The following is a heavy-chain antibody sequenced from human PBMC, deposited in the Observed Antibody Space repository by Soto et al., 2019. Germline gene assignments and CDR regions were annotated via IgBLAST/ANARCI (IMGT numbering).Heavy chain of an antibody. Sequence: QVQLVQSGAEVKKPGASVKVSCKASGYTFTSYYMHWVRQAPGQGLEWMGIINPSGGSTSYAQKFQGRVTMTRDTATSIVYMELSSLRSEDAAVYYCARGRVGAVDYWGQGTLVTVSS. V-gene: IGHV1-46*01. D-gene: IGHD1-26*01. J-gene: IGHJ4*02. CDR1: GYTFTSYY. CDR3: ARGRVGAVDY. CDR2: INPSGGST.